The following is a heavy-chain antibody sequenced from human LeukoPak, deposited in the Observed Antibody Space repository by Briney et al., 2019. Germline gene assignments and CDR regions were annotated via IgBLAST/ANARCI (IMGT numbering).Heavy chain of an antibody. Sequence: PGGSLRLSCAASGFTFSSYSMNWVRQAPGKGLEWVSYISSSSSTIYYADSVKGRFTISRDKAKNSLFLQMNSLRDDDTAVYYCARDRVLGSSEGFDYWAREPWSPSPQ. D-gene: IGHD6-13*01. CDR2: ISSSSSTI. V-gene: IGHV3-48*02. J-gene: IGHJ4*02. CDR1: GFTFSSYS. CDR3: ARDRVLGSSEGFDY.